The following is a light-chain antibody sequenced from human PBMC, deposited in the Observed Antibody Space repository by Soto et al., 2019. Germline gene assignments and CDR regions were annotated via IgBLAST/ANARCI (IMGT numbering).Light chain of an antibody. CDR3: QQYGSSLVVT. V-gene: IGKV3-20*01. CDR1: QSVSSNY. CDR2: GAS. J-gene: IGKJ1*01. Sequence: EIVLTQSPGTLSLSPGERATLSCRASQSVSSNYLAWYQQKPGQAPRLLIYGASNKATGIPDRFSGSGSGKDFTLTISRLEPEDFAVYYCQQYGSSLVVTFGQGTKVEIK.